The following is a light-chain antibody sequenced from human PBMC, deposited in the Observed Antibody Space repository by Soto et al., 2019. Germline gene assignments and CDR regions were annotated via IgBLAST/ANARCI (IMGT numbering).Light chain of an antibody. CDR3: QQYNNGPTYT. Sequence: EIVMTQSPATLSVSPGERATLSCRASQSISSSLAWYQQKPGQAPRLLIYGASTRATGIPARFSGSGSGTEITPTISSLQSEDFAVYYCQQYNNGPTYTFGQGTKLEIK. CDR1: QSISSS. V-gene: IGKV3-15*01. CDR2: GAS. J-gene: IGKJ2*01.